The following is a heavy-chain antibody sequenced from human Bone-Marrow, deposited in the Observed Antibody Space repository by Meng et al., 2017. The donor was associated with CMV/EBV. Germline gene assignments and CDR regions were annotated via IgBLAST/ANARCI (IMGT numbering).Heavy chain of an antibody. CDR1: GFNCRSYA. J-gene: IGHJ4*02. CDR2: VYSGGRGT. CDR3: AKDGGGEWELLFDY. D-gene: IGHD1-26*01. V-gene: IGHV3-23*03. Sequence: GFNCRSYAGRWGGQGPGKGLEGVAVVYSGGRGTYEAASVKGRFTIPRENPRNTLYLQMNRLRAEDTAVYYWAKDGGGEWELLFDYWGQGTLVTVSS.